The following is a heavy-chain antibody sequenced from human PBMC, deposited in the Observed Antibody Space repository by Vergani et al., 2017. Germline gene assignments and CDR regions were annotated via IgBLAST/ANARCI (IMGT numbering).Heavy chain of an antibody. Sequence: EVQLLESGGGLVQPGGSLRLSCAASGFTFSSYAMGWVRQAPGKGLEWVSAISGSGGSKYYADSVKGRFTISRDNSKNTLYLQMNSLRAEDTAVYYCAKRQKLGLAYYGMDVWGQGTTVTVSS. CDR2: ISGSGGSK. V-gene: IGHV3-23*01. CDR1: GFTFSSYA. CDR3: AKRQKLGLAYYGMDV. D-gene: IGHD6-13*01. J-gene: IGHJ6*02.